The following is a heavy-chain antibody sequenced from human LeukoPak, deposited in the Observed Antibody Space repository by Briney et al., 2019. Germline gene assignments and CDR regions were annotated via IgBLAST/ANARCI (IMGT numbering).Heavy chain of an antibody. CDR1: GYTFTGYY. V-gene: IGHV1-2*02. CDR3: AREWNSIWQGWFDP. J-gene: IGHJ5*02. CDR2: INPNSGGT. D-gene: IGHD2/OR15-2a*01. Sequence: ASVKVSCKASGYTFTGYYMHWVRQAPGQGLEWMGWINPNSGGTDYAQKFQGRVTMTRDTSISTAYMELSRLRSDGTAVYYCAREWNSIWQGWFDPWGQGTLVTVSS.